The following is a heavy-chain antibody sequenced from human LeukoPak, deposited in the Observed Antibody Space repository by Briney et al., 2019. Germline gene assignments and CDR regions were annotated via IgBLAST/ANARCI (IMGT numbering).Heavy chain of an antibody. D-gene: IGHD6-13*01. Sequence: GGSLRLSCAASGLTFRSYAMSWVRQAPGKGPAWVSGIGGHGATTYYADSVKGQFTISRDNSQNTLYLQMNSLRAEDTAVYYCAKYSTAGTNYDAFDIWGQGTMVTVSS. CDR1: GLTFRSYA. J-gene: IGHJ3*02. V-gene: IGHV3-23*01. CDR3: AKYSTAGTNYDAFDI. CDR2: IGGHGATT.